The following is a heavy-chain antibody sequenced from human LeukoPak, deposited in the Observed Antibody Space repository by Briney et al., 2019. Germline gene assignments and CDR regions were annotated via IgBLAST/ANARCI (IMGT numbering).Heavy chain of an antibody. J-gene: IGHJ2*01. Sequence: PGGSLRLSCAASGFTFSNVWMSCVRQAPGKGLEWVGRIKTKPDGGTTDYAAPVKGRFTISRDDSKNTLYLQMNSLKTEDTAVYYCTTYSPGIWYFDLWGRGTLVTVSS. CDR1: GFTFSNVW. CDR3: TTYSPGIWYFDL. CDR2: IKTKPDGGTT. D-gene: IGHD2-21*01. V-gene: IGHV3-15*01.